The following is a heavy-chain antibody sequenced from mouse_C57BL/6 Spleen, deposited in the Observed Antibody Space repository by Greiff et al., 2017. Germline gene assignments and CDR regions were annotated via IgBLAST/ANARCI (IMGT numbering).Heavy chain of an antibody. CDR1: GYTFTSYW. CDR3: ARGRITIGSSYGPDY. Sequence: QVQLQQPGAELVKPGASVKLSCKASGYTFTSYWMHWVKQRPGQGLEWIGMINPNSGSTNYNEKFKSKATLTVDKSSSTAYMQLSSLTSEDSAVYYCARGRITIGSSYGPDYWGQGTTLTVSS. D-gene: IGHD1-1*01. V-gene: IGHV1-64*01. CDR2: INPNSGST. J-gene: IGHJ2*01.